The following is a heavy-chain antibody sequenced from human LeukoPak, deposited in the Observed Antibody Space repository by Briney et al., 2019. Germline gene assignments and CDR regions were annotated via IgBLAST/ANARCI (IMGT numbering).Heavy chain of an antibody. CDR1: GYTFTRYS. V-gene: IGHV1-46*03. D-gene: IGHD2-21*01. CDR2: INPSGGST. J-gene: IGHJ6*03. Sequence: ASVKVSCKASGYTFTRYSIHWVRQAPGQGLEWMGIINPSGGSTTYAQRFQGRVTMTRDTSRSTVYMELSSLRSEDTAVYYCARAYCGGDCYGLDYYYYYMDVWGKGTTVTVSS. CDR3: ARAYCGGDCYGLDYYYYYMDV.